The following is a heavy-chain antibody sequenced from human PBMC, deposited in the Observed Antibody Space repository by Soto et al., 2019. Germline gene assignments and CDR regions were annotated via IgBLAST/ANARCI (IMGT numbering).Heavy chain of an antibody. V-gene: IGHV1-69*06. CDR1: GGTFSSYA. CDR2: IIPIFGTA. CDR3: ARIQYYDFWSGYYKTEPYYYYGMDV. J-gene: IGHJ6*02. Sequence: ASVKVSCKASGGTFSSYAISWVRQAPGQGLEWMGGIIPIFGTANYAQKFQGRVTITADKSTSTAYMELSSLRSEDTAVYYCARIQYYDFWSGYYKTEPYYYYGMDVRGQGTTVTVS. D-gene: IGHD3-3*01.